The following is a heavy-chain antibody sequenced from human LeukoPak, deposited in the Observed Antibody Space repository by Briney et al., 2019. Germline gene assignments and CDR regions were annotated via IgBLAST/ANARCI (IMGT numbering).Heavy chain of an antibody. CDR2: MSSTSTLI. J-gene: IGHJ6*03. V-gene: IGHV3-21*01. Sequence: KSGGSLRLSCAPSGFTFSRYSMNWVRQAAGKGLEWVGSMSSTSTLIYSADSVKGRLTISRDTAKNSLFLQMNSLRAEDTAIYYCARDYFDSIDYPQTYYYYYMDVWGKRTTVTVSS. D-gene: IGHD3-22*01. CDR1: GFTFSRYS. CDR3: ARDYFDSIDYPQTYYYYYMDV.